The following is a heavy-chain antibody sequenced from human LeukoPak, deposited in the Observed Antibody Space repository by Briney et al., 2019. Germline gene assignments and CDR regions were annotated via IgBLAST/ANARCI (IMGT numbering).Heavy chain of an antibody. J-gene: IGHJ6*02. CDR2: INPSDGGT. Sequence: EASVKVSCKASGYILTNYYMHWVRQAPGQGLEWMGIINPSDGGTSYAQNFRDRVTMTRDTSTSTVYMELSSLRSDDTAVYYCARGWNCGGDCYFYYYVMDVWGQGTTVTVSS. CDR1: GYILTNYY. CDR3: ARGWNCGGDCYFYYYVMDV. D-gene: IGHD2-21*02. V-gene: IGHV1-46*01.